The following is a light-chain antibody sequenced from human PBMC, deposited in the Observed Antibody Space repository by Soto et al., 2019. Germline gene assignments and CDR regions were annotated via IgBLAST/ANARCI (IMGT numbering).Light chain of an antibody. J-gene: IGLJ1*01. CDR2: DVS. CDR3: SSYTPSSTYV. Sequence: QSALTQPPSVSGSPGQSVTISCTGTSSDVGSYNRVSWYQQPPDTAPKLMIYDVSNRPSGIPDRFSGSKSGNAASLTISGLQVEDEADYYCSSYTPSSTYVFGTGTKVTVL. CDR1: SSDVGSYNR. V-gene: IGLV2-18*02.